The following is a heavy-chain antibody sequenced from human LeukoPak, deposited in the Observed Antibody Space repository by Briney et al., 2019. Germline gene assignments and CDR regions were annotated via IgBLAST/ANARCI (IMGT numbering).Heavy chain of an antibody. J-gene: IGHJ3*02. V-gene: IGHV4-39*02. CDR2: IYYSGST. D-gene: IGHD2-15*01. CDR3: AREEDIVVVAPEGLWGI. CDR1: GGSISSSSYY. Sequence: PSETLSLTCTVSGGSISSSSYYWGWIRQPPGKGLEWIGSIYYSGSTYYNPSLKSRVTISVDMSKNQFSLKLSSVTAADTAVYYCAREEDIVVVAPEGLWGIWGQGTMVTVSS.